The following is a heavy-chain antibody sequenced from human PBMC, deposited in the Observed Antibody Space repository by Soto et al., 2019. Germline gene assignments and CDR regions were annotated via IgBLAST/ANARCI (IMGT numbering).Heavy chain of an antibody. J-gene: IGHJ4*02. Sequence: ASVKVSCKVSGYTLTELSMHWVRQAPGKGLEWMGGFDPEDGETIYAQKFQGRVTMTEDTSTDTAYMELSSLRSEDTAVYYCATGQASVWYDKSFDYWGQGTLVTVSS. CDR2: FDPEDGET. V-gene: IGHV1-24*01. CDR3: ATGQASVWYDKSFDY. CDR1: GYTLTELS. D-gene: IGHD6-19*01.